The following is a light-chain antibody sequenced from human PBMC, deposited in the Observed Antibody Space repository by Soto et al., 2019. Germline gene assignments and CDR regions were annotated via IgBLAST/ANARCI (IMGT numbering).Light chain of an antibody. J-gene: IGLJ1*01. CDR3: CSYAGSYTSYV. CDR2: SVT. Sequence: QSVLTQPRSVSGYPGQSVTISCSGTINDVGGYNSGSWFQHHPGSAPKLMVHSVTQRPSGVPDRFSGSKSGNTASLTISGLQAEDEADYYFCSYAGSYTSYVFGTGTKLTVL. V-gene: IGLV2-11*01. CDR1: INDVGGYNS.